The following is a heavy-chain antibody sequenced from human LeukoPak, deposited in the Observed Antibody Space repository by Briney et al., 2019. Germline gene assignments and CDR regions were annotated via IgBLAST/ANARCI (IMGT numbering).Heavy chain of an antibody. D-gene: IGHD2-2*02. CDR3: ARALWGSYSFDY. CDR2: IYYSGRI. J-gene: IGHJ4*02. V-gene: IGHV4-59*01. Sequence: SETLSLTCTVSGGSISSYYWSWIRQPPGKGLEWIGYIYYSGRINYNPSLKSRVAISVDTSKNQFSLKLSSVTAADTAVYYCARALWGSYSFDYWGQGTLVTVSS. CDR1: GGSISSYY.